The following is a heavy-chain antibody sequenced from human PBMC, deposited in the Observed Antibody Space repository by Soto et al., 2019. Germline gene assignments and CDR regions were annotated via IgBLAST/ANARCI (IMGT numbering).Heavy chain of an antibody. CDR1: GYTFTSYG. D-gene: IGHD3-3*01. Sequence: ASVKVSCKASGYTFTSYGISWVRQAPGQGLEWMGWISAYNGNTNYAQKLQGRVTMTTDTSTSTAYMELRSLRSDDTAMYYCARAWGGSSFGVALYYFDYWGQGALVTVSS. CDR3: ARAWGGSSFGVALYYFDY. J-gene: IGHJ4*02. CDR2: ISAYNGNT. V-gene: IGHV1-18*01.